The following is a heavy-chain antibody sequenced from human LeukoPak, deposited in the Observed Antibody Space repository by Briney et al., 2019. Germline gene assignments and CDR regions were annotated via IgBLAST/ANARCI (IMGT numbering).Heavy chain of an antibody. D-gene: IGHD3-10*01. CDR3: AKAYYGSGSPLDWFDP. J-gene: IGHJ5*02. Sequence: GRSLRLSCAASGFTFSTYGLHWVRQAPGKGLEWVAVIWYDGSNKYYADSVKGRFTISRDNSKNTLYLQMNSLRAEDTAVYHCAKAYYGSGSPLDWFDPWGQGTLVTVSS. V-gene: IGHV3-33*06. CDR1: GFTFSTYG. CDR2: IWYDGSNK.